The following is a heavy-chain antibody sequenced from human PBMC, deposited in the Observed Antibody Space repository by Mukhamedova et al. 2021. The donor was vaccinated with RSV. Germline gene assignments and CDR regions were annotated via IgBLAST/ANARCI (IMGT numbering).Heavy chain of an antibody. V-gene: IGHV1-18*01. J-gene: IGHJ4*02. CDR2: ISAYNGKT. D-gene: IGHD1-26*01. CDR3: ARGQWADY. Sequence: GITWVRQAPGQGLEWMGWISAYNGKTLYAQRLQGRVTMTTDTSTSTAYMEVRSLKSDDTAVYYCARGQWADYWGQGTLVTGSS. CDR1: G.